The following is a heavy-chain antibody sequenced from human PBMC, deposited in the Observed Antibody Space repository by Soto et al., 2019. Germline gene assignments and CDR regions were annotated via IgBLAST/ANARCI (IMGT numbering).Heavy chain of an antibody. CDR2: IWSDGSDK. D-gene: IGHD6-6*01. CDR3: VRGNRYTSSSGWGGGFDY. J-gene: IGHJ4*02. CDR1: GFTFSDSG. V-gene: IGHV3-33*01. Sequence: VQLVESGGGVVQPGGSLRLSCAASGFTFSDSGMHWVRQAPGKGLEWVAVIWSDGSDKSYADSVEGRFTISRDNSKNTLYLQMNRLRGEDTAVYYCVRGNRYTSSSGWGGGFDYWGQGTLVTVSS.